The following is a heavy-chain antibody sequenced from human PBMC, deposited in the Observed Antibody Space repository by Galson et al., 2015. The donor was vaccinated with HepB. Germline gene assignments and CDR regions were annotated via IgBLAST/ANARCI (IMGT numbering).Heavy chain of an antibody. CDR1: GFTFSSYA. D-gene: IGHD5-18*01. CDR2: ISYDGSNK. CDR3: ARRSYSAPFDY. V-gene: IGHV3-30-3*01. J-gene: IGHJ4*02. Sequence: SLRLSCAASGFTFSSYAMHWVRQAPGKGLEWVAVISYDGSNKYYADSVKGRFTISRDNSKNTLYLQMNSLRAEDTAVYYCARRSYSAPFDYWGQGTLVTVSS.